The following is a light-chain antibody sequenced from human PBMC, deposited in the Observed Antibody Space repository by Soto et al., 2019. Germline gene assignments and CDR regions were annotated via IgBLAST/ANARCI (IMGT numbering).Light chain of an antibody. CDR3: QQYGSPPTT. J-gene: IGKJ1*01. Sequence: EIVLTQSPGTLSLSPGERATLSCRASQIVTGTYLAWYQQKPGQAPRLLINGASSRAPGIPDRFSGSGSGTDFSLSISRLEPQDFAVYSCQQYGSPPTTFGQGNNVEIQ. V-gene: IGKV3-20*01. CDR1: QIVTGTY. CDR2: GAS.